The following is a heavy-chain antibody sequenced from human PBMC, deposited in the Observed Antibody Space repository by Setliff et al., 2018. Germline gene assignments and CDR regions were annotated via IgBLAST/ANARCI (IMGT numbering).Heavy chain of an antibody. V-gene: IGHV4-59*08. Sequence: SETLSLTCIVSGGSINSYYWNWIRQPPGKGLERIGYIYYSGSTNYNPSLKSRVTISVDTSKNQFSLKLSSVTAADTAVYYCARTVEDYCGSGSYRFWGQGTLVTVSS. CDR3: ARTVEDYCGSGSYRF. D-gene: IGHD3-10*01. J-gene: IGHJ4*02. CDR1: GGSINSYY. CDR2: IYYSGST.